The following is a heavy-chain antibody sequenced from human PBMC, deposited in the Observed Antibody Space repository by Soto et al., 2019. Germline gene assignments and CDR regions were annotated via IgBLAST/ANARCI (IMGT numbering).Heavy chain of an antibody. Sequence: ASVKVSCKASGYSFTIYGSSWGRQAPGQGLEWMGWISAYNGNTNYAQKLQGRVTMTTDTSTSTAYMELRSLRSDDTAVYYCATDSSGWYGYSGQGTLVTVSS. J-gene: IGHJ4*02. CDR2: ISAYNGNT. CDR1: GYSFTIYG. CDR3: ATDSSGWYGY. D-gene: IGHD6-19*01. V-gene: IGHV1-18*01.